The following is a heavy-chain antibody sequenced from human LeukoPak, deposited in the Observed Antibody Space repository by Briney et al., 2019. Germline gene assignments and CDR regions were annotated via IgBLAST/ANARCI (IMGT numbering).Heavy chain of an antibody. CDR1: GYTFTGYY. Sequence: ASVKVSCKASGYTFTGYYMLWVRQAPGQGLEWMGRINPNSGGTNYAQKFQGRVTMTRDTSISTAYMELSRLRSDDTAVYYCARDILEYSDYYYGMDVWGQGTTVTVSS. CDR2: INPNSGGT. V-gene: IGHV1-2*06. CDR3: ARDILEYSDYYYGMDV. J-gene: IGHJ6*02. D-gene: IGHD2/OR15-2a*01.